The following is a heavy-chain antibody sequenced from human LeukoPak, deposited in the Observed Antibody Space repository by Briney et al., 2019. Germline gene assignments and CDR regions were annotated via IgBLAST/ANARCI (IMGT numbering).Heavy chain of an antibody. D-gene: IGHD5-12*01. Sequence: SETLSLTCTVSGGSMSSHYWSWIRQPPGKGLEWIGFLYNGGSTNYSPPIRGRGTISVDTSQNHFSLNLTSMTAADTAVYHCARHLRGYSCAPFDSWGQGTLVTVSS. J-gene: IGHJ4*02. CDR3: ARHLRGYSCAPFDS. V-gene: IGHV4-59*11. CDR2: LYNGGST. CDR1: GGSMSSHY.